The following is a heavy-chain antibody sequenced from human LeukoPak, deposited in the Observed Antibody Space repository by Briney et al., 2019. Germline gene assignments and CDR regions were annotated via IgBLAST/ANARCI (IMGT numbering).Heavy chain of an antibody. J-gene: IGHJ4*02. CDR2: IYYSGST. CDR1: GGSISSSSYY. D-gene: IGHD3-16*02. V-gene: IGHV4-39*07. Sequence: SETLSLTCTVSGGSISSSSYYWGWIRQPPGKGLEWIGSIYYSGSTYYNPSLKSRVTISVDTSKNQFSLKLSSVTAADTAVYYCAGGPYYDYVWGSYRFPYYFDYWGQGTLVTVSS. CDR3: AGGPYYDYVWGSYRFPYYFDY.